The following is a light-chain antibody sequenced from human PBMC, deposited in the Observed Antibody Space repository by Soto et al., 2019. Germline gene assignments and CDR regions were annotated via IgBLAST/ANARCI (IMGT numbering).Light chain of an antibody. CDR2: DAS. CDR3: QQYNNWPPWT. CDR1: QSVSNN. J-gene: IGKJ1*01. Sequence: EIVMTQSPATLSVSPGERATLSCRASQSVSNNLAWYQLKPGQAPRLLIYDASTRATGIPARFSGSGSGTEFTLTIGSLQSEDFAFYYCQQYNNWPPWTFGQGTEVEVK. V-gene: IGKV3-15*01.